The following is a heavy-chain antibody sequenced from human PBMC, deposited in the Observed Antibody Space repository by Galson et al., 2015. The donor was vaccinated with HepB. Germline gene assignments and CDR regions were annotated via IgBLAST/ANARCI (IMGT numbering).Heavy chain of an antibody. CDR3: ATTYYDFWSTDAFDI. CDR1: GYTLTELS. V-gene: IGHV1-24*01. D-gene: IGHD3-3*01. Sequence: SVKVSCKVSGYTLTELSMHWVRQAPGKGLEWMGGFDPEDGETIYAQKFQGRVTMTEDTSTDTAYMELSSLRSEDTAVYYCATTYYDFWSTDAFDIWGQGTMVTVSS. CDR2: FDPEDGET. J-gene: IGHJ3*02.